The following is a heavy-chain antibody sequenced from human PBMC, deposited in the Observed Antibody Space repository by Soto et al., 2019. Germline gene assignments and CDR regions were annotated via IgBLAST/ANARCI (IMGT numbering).Heavy chain of an antibody. CDR3: ARQPESTSYFDY. CDR2: IYYSGST. CDR1: GGSISSYY. Sequence: SETLSLTCTVSGGSISSYYWSWIRQPPGKGLEWIGYIYYSGSTNYNPSLKSRVTISVDTSKNQFSLKLSSVTAADTAVYYCARQPESTSYFDYWGQGILVTVSS. J-gene: IGHJ4*02. D-gene: IGHD2-2*01. V-gene: IGHV4-59*08.